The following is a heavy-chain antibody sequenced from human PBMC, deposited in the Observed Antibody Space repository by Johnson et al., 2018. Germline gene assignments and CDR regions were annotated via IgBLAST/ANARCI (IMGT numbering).Heavy chain of an antibody. CDR3: ARHLTVDAFDI. CDR2: MYSSGST. J-gene: IGHJ3*02. D-gene: IGHD7-27*01. Sequence: QVQLQESGPGLVKPSETLSLTCTVSGGSISIYYWSWIRQPPGKGLEWIGYMYSSGSTNYNPPLKSRITISVDKSKNQFSLSLSSVTAADTAVYYCARHLTVDAFDIWGQGTMVTVSS. CDR1: GGSISIYY. V-gene: IGHV4-59*01.